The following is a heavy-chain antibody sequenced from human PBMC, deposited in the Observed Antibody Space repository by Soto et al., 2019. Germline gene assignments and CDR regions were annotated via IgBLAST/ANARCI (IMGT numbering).Heavy chain of an antibody. J-gene: IGHJ4*02. CDR2: ISGSDGST. CDR1: GFTFSSYA. V-gene: IGHV3-23*01. Sequence: EVQLLESGGGLVQPGGSLRLSCAASGFTFSSYAMSWVRQAPGKGLGWVSSISGSDGSTYYADSVKGRFTISRDDSKNSLYLQINSLRAEDTAVYYCANVVGFSSADRGPFDYGGQGILVIVSS. D-gene: IGHD2-2*01. CDR3: ANVVGFSSADRGPFDY.